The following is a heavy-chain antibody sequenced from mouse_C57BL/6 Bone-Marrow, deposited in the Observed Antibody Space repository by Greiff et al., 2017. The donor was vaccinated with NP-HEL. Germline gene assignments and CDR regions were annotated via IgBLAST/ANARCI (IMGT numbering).Heavy chain of an antibody. J-gene: IGHJ1*03. CDR3: AREDYYGGSYLPYWYFDV. CDR1: GYTFTSYW. CDR2: IDPSDSYT. V-gene: IGHV1-69*01. Sequence: VQLQQPGAELVMPGASVKLSCKASGYTFTSYWMHWVKQRPGQGLEWIGEIDPSDSYTNYNQKFKGKSTLTVDKSSSTAYMQLSSLTSEDSAVYYCAREDYYGGSYLPYWYFDVWGTGTTVTVSS. D-gene: IGHD1-1*01.